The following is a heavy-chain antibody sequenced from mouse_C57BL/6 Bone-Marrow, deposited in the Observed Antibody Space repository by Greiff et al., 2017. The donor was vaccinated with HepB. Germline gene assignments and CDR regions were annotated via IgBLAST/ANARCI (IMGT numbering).Heavy chain of an antibody. CDR2: IYPGSGST. D-gene: IGHD2-5*01. Sequence: QLQQPGAELVKPGASVKMSCKASGYTFTSYWITWVKQRPGQGLEWIGDIYPGSGSTNYNEKFKSKATLTVDTSSSTAYMQLSSLTSEDSAVYYCARMNFGYSNYEGYYFDYWGQGTTLTVSS. J-gene: IGHJ2*01. CDR1: GYTFTSYW. V-gene: IGHV1-55*01. CDR3: ARMNFGYSNYEGYYFDY.